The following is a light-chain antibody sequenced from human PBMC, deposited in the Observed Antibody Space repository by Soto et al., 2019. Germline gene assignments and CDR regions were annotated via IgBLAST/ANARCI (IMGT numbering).Light chain of an antibody. CDR3: QQHDGRPTMT. Sequence: IQLTQSPSSLSASVGETVTITCRASQDIDNSLNWYQHKPGKAPKLLVYAVSFLETGVPSRFSGRGSGTVFSLTINSLQSDDFAPYYCQQHDGRPTMTFGQGTRLDSK. CDR1: QDIDNS. J-gene: IGKJ5*01. CDR2: AVS. V-gene: IGKV1-33*01.